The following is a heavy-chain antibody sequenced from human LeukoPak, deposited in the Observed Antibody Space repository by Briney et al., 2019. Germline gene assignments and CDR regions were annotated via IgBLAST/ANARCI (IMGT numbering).Heavy chain of an antibody. V-gene: IGHV1-69*01. CDR2: IIPIFGTA. Sequence: SVKVSCKASGGTFSSYAISWVRQAPGRGLEWMVGIIPIFGTANYAQKFQGRVTITADESTSTAYMELSSLRSEDTAVYYCARGAYYDSSGYYPFDYWGQGTLVTVSS. CDR1: GGTFSSYA. J-gene: IGHJ4*02. CDR3: ARGAYYDSSGYYPFDY. D-gene: IGHD3-22*01.